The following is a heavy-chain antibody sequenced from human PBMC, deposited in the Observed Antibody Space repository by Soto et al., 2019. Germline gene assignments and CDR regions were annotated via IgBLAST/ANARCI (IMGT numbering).Heavy chain of an antibody. Sequence: QVQLQESGPGLVKPSQTLSLTCTVSGGSISSGDYYWSWIRQPPGKGLEWIGYIYYSGSTLYIPSLKSRHTISVDTSKSQFSLKLSSVTAADTGMYYCARTNYYDNSFDIWGQGTMVTVSS. CDR3: ARTNYYDNSFDI. V-gene: IGHV4-30-4*01. CDR1: GGSISSGDYY. J-gene: IGHJ3*02. CDR2: IYYSGST. D-gene: IGHD3-22*01.